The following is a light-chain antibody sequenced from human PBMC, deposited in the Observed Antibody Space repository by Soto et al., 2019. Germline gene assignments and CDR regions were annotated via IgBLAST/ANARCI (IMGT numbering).Light chain of an antibody. Sequence: DIQMSQSPSSXSASVGDRVTITCRASQSISSYLNWYQQKPGKAPKLLIYAASSLQSGVASRFSGSGSGTHFSLTISSLHPDYFATSYSQQSYSTRSPFAPGTRLEIK. J-gene: IGKJ5*01. CDR1: QSISSY. CDR3: QQSYSTRSP. CDR2: AAS. V-gene: IGKV1-39*01.